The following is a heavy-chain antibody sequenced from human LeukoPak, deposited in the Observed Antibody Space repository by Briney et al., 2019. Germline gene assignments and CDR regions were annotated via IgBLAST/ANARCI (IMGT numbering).Heavy chain of an antibody. J-gene: IGHJ4*02. CDR2: IKQDGSEK. CDR3: ARESSTPSYVDY. V-gene: IGHV3-7*01. Sequence: GGSLRLSCAASGFTYSSYWMSWVRQPPGKGLEWVANIKQDGSEKYYVDSVKGRFTISRDNAKNSLYLQMNSLRAEDTAVYYCARESSTPSYVDYWGQGTLVTVSS. D-gene: IGHD6-6*01. CDR1: GFTYSSYW.